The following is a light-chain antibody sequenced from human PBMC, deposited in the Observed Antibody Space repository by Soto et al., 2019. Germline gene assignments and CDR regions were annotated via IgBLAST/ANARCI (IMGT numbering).Light chain of an antibody. J-gene: IGKJ4*01. CDR2: GAS. Sequence: EIVLTQSPATLSLSPGEIATLSFSASPSVTNYLAWYQQQPGQAPRLLIYGASTRATGIPARFSGSGSGTEFTLTISSLQSEDFAVYYCHQYNDWPPFTFGGGTKVDI. CDR1: PSVTNY. CDR3: HQYNDWPPFT. V-gene: IGKV3-15*01.